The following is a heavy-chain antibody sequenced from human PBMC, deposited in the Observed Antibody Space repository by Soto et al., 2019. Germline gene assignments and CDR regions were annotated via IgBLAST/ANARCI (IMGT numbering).Heavy chain of an antibody. CDR2: ISSSSSYI. V-gene: IGHV3-21*01. CDR1: GFTFSSYS. Sequence: GSLRLSCAASGFTFSSYSMNWVRQAPGKGLEWVSSISSSSSYIYYADSVKGRFTISRDNAKNSLYLQMNSLRAEDTAVYYCAGGTYYDFWSDYYGMDVWGQGTTVTVSS. D-gene: IGHD3-3*01. J-gene: IGHJ6*02. CDR3: AGGTYYDFWSDYYGMDV.